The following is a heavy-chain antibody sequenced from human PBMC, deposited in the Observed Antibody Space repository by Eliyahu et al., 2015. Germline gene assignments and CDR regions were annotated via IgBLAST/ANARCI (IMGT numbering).Heavy chain of an antibody. CDR1: TSMFTTXD. V-gene: IGHV1-18*01. Sequence: QVQLVQSGAEVKKPGASVKVSCKASTSMFTTXDLXWVRQAPGQGLEWLGRISFNNGNAIYAQKFQGRVTMTTDTYTNTGYMELRSLRSDDTAVYYCARDPPPYTYGTSQVFYYGMDVWGQGTTVTVSS. CDR3: ARDPPPYTYGTSQVFYYGMDV. CDR2: ISFNNGNA. D-gene: IGHD2-8*01. J-gene: IGHJ6*02.